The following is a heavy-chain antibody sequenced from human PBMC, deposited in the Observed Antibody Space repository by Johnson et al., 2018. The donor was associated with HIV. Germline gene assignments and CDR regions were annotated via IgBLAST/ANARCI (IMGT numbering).Heavy chain of an antibody. Sequence: QVQLVESGGGVVQPGRSLRLSCAASGFTFSSYAMHWVRQAPDKGLEWVAVISYDGSYQYYADSAKGRFTISRDNSKNTLYLQMNSLRVEDTAVYYCATCSDQVLLGGDAFDIWGQGTMVTVSS. D-gene: IGHD3-16*01. J-gene: IGHJ3*02. CDR1: GFTFSSYA. CDR2: ISYDGSYQ. CDR3: ATCSDQVLLGGDAFDI. V-gene: IGHV3-30*04.